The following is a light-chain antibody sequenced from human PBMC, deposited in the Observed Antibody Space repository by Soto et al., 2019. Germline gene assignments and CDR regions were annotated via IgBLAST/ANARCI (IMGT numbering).Light chain of an antibody. CDR3: QQCYTTPWT. Sequence: DIVMTQSPDSLAVSLGERATINRRSSQSVFFSANSKNHLAWYQQKPGQPPKLLIYWASTRESGVPDRFSGSGSGTDFTLTISSLQAEDVALYYCQQCYTTPWTFGQGTKVDIK. CDR2: WAS. CDR1: QSVFFSANSKNH. J-gene: IGKJ1*01. V-gene: IGKV4-1*01.